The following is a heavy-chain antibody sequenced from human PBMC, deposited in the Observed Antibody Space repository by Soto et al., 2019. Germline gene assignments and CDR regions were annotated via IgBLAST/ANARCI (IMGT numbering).Heavy chain of an antibody. D-gene: IGHD2-21*02. Sequence: QVQLQESGPGLVKPSETLSLTCTVSGGSLISYFWTWIRQHPGKGLEWIGFIYHSGTTDYNPSLKSRVTMSVDTSKNQFSLNLTSVTDADKAVYYCARYRGDTYSLDYWGQGTLVTVSS. CDR1: GGSLISYF. J-gene: IGHJ4*02. CDR3: ARYRGDTYSLDY. CDR2: IYHSGTT. V-gene: IGHV4-59*01.